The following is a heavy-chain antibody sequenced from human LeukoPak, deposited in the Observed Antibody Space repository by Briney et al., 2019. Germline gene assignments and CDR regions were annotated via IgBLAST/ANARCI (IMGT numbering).Heavy chain of an antibody. CDR3: ALGKNFGYHYFDF. CDR1: GFTFSDYY. Sequence: GGSLRLSCAASGFTFSDYYMSWIRQAPGKGLEWISYISSSGSTKYYADSVKGRFTNSRDNAKNPLYLQMNSLRAEDTAVYYCALGKNFGYHYFDFSGQGSLVTVSS. D-gene: IGHD5-12*01. CDR2: ISSSGSTK. V-gene: IGHV3-11*04. J-gene: IGHJ4*02.